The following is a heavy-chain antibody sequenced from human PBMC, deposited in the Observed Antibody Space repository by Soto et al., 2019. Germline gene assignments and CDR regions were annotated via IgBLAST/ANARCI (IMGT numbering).Heavy chain of an antibody. V-gene: IGHV1-69*06. CDR1: GGTFSSYA. CDR3: ARGEADISGSYFVSFDYYYGMDV. CDR2: IIPIFGTA. D-gene: IGHD1-26*01. Sequence: SVKVSCKXSGGTFSSYAISWVRQAPGQGLEWMGGIIPIFGTANYAQKFQGRVTITADKSTSTAYMELSSLRSEDTAVYYWARGEADISGSYFVSFDYYYGMDVWGQGTTVTVSS. J-gene: IGHJ6*02.